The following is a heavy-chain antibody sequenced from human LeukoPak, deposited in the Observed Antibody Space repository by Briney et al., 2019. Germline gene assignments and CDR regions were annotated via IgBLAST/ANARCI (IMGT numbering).Heavy chain of an antibody. V-gene: IGHV4-61*02. J-gene: IGHJ1*01. D-gene: IGHD2-2*02. CDR3: ARGLREYQLLYTHAEYFQH. Sequence: SETLSLTRTVSGDSFSTNSYYWSWIRQPAGKGLEWIGRVFTRGTTNYNPSLKSRVTISVDTSKNQFSLKLSSVTAADTAVYYCARGLREYQLLYTHAEYFQHWGQGTLVTVSS. CDR1: GDSFSTNSYY. CDR2: VFTRGTT.